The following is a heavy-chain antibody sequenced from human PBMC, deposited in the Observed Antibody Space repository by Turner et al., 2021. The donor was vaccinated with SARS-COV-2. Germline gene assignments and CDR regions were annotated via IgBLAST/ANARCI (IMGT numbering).Heavy chain of an antibody. CDR3: ASPAVDFWGGSYYGMDV. J-gene: IGHJ6*02. CDR1: GRSISSSSYY. CDR2: INYSWST. Sequence: LQLQASGPGPVKPSPPLSPTCHVSGRSISSSSYYWGWIRPPRGKGLEWIRSINYSWSTYYNASLKGRVTISVDTSKNQFSLKLSSVTAADTAVYYCASPAVDFWGGSYYGMDVWGQGTTVTVSS. V-gene: IGHV4-39*01. D-gene: IGHD3-3*01.